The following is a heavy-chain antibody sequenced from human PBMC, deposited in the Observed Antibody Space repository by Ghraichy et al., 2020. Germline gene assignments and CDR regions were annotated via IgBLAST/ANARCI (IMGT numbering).Heavy chain of an antibody. Sequence: SETLSLTCTVSGGSISSYYWSWIRQPPGKGLEWIGYIYYSGSTTYNPSLKSRVTISVDTSKNQFSLKLSSVTAADTAVYYCAREIVERYYDFWSGYYPVEYFDYWGQGTLVTVSS. CDR1: GGSISSYY. CDR3: AREIVERYYDFWSGYYPVEYFDY. CDR2: IYYSGST. J-gene: IGHJ4*02. D-gene: IGHD3-3*01. V-gene: IGHV4-59*01.